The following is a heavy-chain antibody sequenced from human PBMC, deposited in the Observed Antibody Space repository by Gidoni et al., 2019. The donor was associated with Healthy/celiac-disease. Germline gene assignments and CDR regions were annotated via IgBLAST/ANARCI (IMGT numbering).Heavy chain of an antibody. CDR2: IDWDDDK. D-gene: IGHD6-13*01. CDR3: AHSRNSSSFGY. Sequence: QITLKASGPTLVKPTQTLTLTCTFSGFSLSTSGVGVGWYRQPPGKPLEWLALIDWDDDKRYSPSLKSVLTSTKNTSKNQVVLTMTNMDPVDTATYYCAHSRNSSSFGYWGQGTLVTVSS. V-gene: IGHV2-5*02. CDR1: GFSLSTSGVG. J-gene: IGHJ4*02.